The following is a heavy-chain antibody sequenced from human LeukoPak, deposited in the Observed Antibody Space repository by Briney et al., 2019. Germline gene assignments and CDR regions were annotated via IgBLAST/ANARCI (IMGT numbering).Heavy chain of an antibody. Sequence: GGSLRLSCVASGFTFSSYAMSWVRQAPGKGLEWVSAISGSGGSTYYADSVKGRFTISRDNSKNTLYLQMNSLRAEDTAVYYCAKDNSGWSQGNFDYWGQGTLVTVSS. J-gene: IGHJ4*02. D-gene: IGHD6-19*01. CDR1: GFTFSSYA. CDR2: ISGSGGST. CDR3: AKDNSGWSQGNFDY. V-gene: IGHV3-23*01.